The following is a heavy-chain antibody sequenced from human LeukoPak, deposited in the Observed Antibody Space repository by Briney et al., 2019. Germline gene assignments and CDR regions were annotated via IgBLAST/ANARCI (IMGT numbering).Heavy chain of an antibody. CDR3: ARETGSGDSSGYSSGY. CDR2: INPSGGST. D-gene: IGHD3-22*01. V-gene: IGHV1-46*01. J-gene: IGHJ4*02. CDR1: GYTFTSYY. Sequence: ASVTVSCKASGYTFTSYYMHWVRQAPGQGLEWMGIINPSGGSTSYAQKFQGRVTMTSDTSTSTVYMELSSLRSEDTAVYYCARETGSGDSSGYSSGYWGQGTLVTVSS.